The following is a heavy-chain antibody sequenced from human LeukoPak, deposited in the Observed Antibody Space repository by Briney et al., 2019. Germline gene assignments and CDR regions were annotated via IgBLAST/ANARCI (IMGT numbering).Heavy chain of an antibody. Sequence: GGSLRLSCAVSGFTFSKCGMHWVRQAPGKGLEWVAFIRNDGRNKYYGDSVKGRFTISRDNAKNSLYLQMNSLRVEDTAVYYCVRVGTSFDIWGQGTMVTVSS. CDR2: IRNDGRNK. CDR3: VRVGTSFDI. J-gene: IGHJ3*02. V-gene: IGHV3-30*02. D-gene: IGHD7-27*01. CDR1: GFTFSKCG.